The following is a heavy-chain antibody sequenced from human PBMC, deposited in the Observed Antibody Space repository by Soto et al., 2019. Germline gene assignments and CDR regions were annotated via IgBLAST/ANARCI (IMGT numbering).Heavy chain of an antibody. CDR1: GYTFSDYY. CDR2: INPSAGST. CDR3: ARVTSRLDKYHQFDP. D-gene: IGHD2-2*01. V-gene: IGHV1-46*01. J-gene: IGHJ5*01. Sequence: ASVKVSCKASGYTFSDYYIHWVRQAPGQGLEWMGIINPSAGSTTYAKKFQGRVTMTRDTSTSTVYMELSSLRSEDTAVYYCARVTSRLDKYHQFDPWGQGTLVTVSS.